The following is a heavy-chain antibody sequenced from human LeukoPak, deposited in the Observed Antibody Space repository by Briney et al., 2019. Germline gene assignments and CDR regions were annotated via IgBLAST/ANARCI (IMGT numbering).Heavy chain of an antibody. CDR2: ISYDGSNK. CDR3: AKDIISYYYGSGTAYYYYGMDV. J-gene: IGHJ6*04. V-gene: IGHV3-30*18. Sequence: GGSLRLSCAASGFTFSDYYMSWIRQAPGKGLEWVAVISYDGSNKYYADSVKGRFTISRDNSKNTLYLQMNSLRAEDTAAYYCAKDIISYYYGSGTAYYYYGMDVWGKGTTVTVSS. CDR1: GFTFSDYY. D-gene: IGHD3-10*01.